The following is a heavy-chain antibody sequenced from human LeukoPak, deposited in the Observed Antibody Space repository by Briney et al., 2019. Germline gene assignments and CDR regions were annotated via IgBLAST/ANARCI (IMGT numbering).Heavy chain of an antibody. D-gene: IGHD5-24*01. Sequence: GGSLRLSCAASGVTLSTYAMSWARQAPGKGLEWVSAISGSGGSTYYADSVKGRFTISRDNSKNTLYLQMNSLRAEDTAVYYCAKARDGYNPPLFDYWGQGTLVTVSS. CDR2: ISGSGGST. CDR1: GVTLSTYA. J-gene: IGHJ4*02. V-gene: IGHV3-23*01. CDR3: AKARDGYNPPLFDY.